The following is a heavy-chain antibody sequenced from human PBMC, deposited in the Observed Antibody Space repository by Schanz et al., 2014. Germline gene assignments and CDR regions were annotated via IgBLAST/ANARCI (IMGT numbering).Heavy chain of an antibody. CDR3: AKGRFGELSAFDI. CDR2: INTGSNYI. CDR1: GFSFSDYY. Sequence: VQLVESGGGLVQPGGSLRLSCAASGFSFSDYYMSWIRQAPGKGLEWISFINTGSNYINYADSVKGRFTISRDNTKNSLFLQLNSLRADDTAVYYCAKGRFGELSAFDIWGQGTMVTVSS. J-gene: IGHJ3*02. V-gene: IGHV3-11*05. D-gene: IGHD3-10*01.